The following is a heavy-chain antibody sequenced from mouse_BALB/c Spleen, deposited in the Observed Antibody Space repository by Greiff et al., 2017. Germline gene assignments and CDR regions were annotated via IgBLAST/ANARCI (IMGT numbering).Heavy chain of an antibody. CDR3: ARSGSPWYFDV. D-gene: IGHD3-1*01. CDR2: ISYSGST. V-gene: IGHV3-2*02. Sequence: EVQLQQSGPGLVKPSQSLSLTCTVTGYSITSDYAWNWIRQFPGNKLEWMGYISYSGSTSYNPSLKSRISITRDTSKNQFFLQLNSVTTEDTATYYCARSGSPWYFDVWGAGTTVTVSS. J-gene: IGHJ1*01. CDR1: GYSITSDYA.